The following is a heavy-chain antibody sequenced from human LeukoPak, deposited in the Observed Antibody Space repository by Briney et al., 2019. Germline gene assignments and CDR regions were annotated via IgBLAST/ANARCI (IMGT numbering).Heavy chain of an antibody. V-gene: IGHV1-2*02. CDR1: GYTFTGYY. Sequence: ASVKVSCKASGYTFTGYYMHWVRQAPGQGLEWMGWINPNSGGTNYAQKFQGRVTMTRDTSISTAYMELSRLRSDDTAVYYCARAHQLWFGELSEGGFDYWGQGTLVTVSS. J-gene: IGHJ4*02. CDR3: ARAHQLWFGELSEGGFDY. D-gene: IGHD3-10*01. CDR2: INPNSGGT.